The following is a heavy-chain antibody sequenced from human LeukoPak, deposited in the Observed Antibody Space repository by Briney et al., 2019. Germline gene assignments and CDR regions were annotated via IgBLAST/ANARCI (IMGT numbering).Heavy chain of an antibody. CDR2: ITGSGDNT. CDR3: AKARFGGPPWDS. CDR1: GFTLRSYC. V-gene: IGHV3-23*01. D-gene: IGHD3-16*01. J-gene: IGHJ5*01. Sequence: WGALRLSPAGSGFTLRSYCRNWGRPAPGKGVEGVSSITGSGDNTYSADFIKGRFTISRDSSKNTLYLQMTSLRAEDTAIYYCAKARFGGPPWDSWGQGTLVTVSS.